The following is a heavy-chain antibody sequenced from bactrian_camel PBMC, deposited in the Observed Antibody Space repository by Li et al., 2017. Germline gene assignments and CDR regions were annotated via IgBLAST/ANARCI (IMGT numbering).Heavy chain of an antibody. D-gene: IGHD4*01. CDR2: IDTDGIT. CDR1: GYTFNTY. CDR3: MASMSRAASDYCQHGARKI. V-gene: IGHV3S10*01. Sequence: DVQLVESGGGSALAGGTVRLSCAASGYTFNTYSWFRQATNSEREGVAVIDTDGITTYADSAKGRFTISLDTAKNTMYLQMNSLKPEDTAIYYCMASMSRAASDYCQHGARKIWGQGTQVTVS. J-gene: IGHJ4*01.